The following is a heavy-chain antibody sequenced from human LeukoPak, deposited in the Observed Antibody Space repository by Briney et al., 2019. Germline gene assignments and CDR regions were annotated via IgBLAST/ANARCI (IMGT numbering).Heavy chain of an antibody. CDR3: VRGRCSGSSCYGGDY. V-gene: IGHV3-64D*06. CDR2: ITSNGGRT. Sequence: GGSLRLSCSASGFTFSSYAMNWVRQAPGKGLEYVSAITSNGGRTYYADSVKGRFTISRDNSKNTLYLQMSSLRAEDTAVYYCVRGRCSGSSCYGGDYWGQGTLVTVSS. CDR1: GFTFSSYA. J-gene: IGHJ4*02. D-gene: IGHD2-2*01.